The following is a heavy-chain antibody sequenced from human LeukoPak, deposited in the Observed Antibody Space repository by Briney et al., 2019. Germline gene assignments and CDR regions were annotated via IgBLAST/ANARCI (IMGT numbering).Heavy chain of an antibody. V-gene: IGHV3-7*01. CDR1: GFTFSSYW. J-gene: IGHJ4*02. CDR2: IKQDGSEK. CDR3: ASTPEQWLGQGFGY. Sequence: GESLRLSCAASGFTFSSYWMSWVRQAPGKGLEWVANIKQDGSEKYYVDSVKGRFTISRDNAKNSLYLQMNSLRAEDTAVYYCASTPEQWLGQGFGYWGQGTLVTVSS. D-gene: IGHD6-19*01.